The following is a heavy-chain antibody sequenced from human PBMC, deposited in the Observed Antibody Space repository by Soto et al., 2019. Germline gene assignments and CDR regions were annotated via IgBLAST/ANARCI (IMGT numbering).Heavy chain of an antibody. CDR3: ARPLVAPVAGPYYYGMDV. CDR1: GFTFNSYG. Sequence: QIQLVESGGGVVQPGRSLRLSCTASGFTFNSYGFNWVRQAPGKGLEWVAVIWYDGNTKYYADSVKGRLTISRDNLRSTVYLQMNSLTAEDTAVYYCARPLVAPVAGPYYYGMDVWGQGTPVTVSS. V-gene: IGHV3-33*01. CDR2: IWYDGNTK. J-gene: IGHJ6*02. D-gene: IGHD6-19*01.